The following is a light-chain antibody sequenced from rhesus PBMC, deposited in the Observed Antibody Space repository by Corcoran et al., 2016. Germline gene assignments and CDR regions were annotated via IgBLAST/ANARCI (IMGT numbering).Light chain of an antibody. Sequence: DIQMTQSPSSLSASVGDRVTITCQASQGISSWLAWYQQKPGKAPKLLIYAASSLQSGVPSRFSGSGSWTDLPLTISSLQPEDFATYYCQQHNTYPWTFGQGTKVEIK. J-gene: IGKJ1*01. CDR1: QGISSW. CDR3: QQHNTYPWT. V-gene: IGKV1-33*02. CDR2: AAS.